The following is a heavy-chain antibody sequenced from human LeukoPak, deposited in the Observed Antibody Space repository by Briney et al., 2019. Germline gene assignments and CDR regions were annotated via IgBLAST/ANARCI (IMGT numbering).Heavy chain of an antibody. J-gene: IGHJ4*02. D-gene: IGHD2-2*01. CDR1: GGSISSGGYY. CDR3: ARGGSTSVTFDY. CDR2: IYYSGST. Sequence: SETLSLTCTVSGGSISSGGYYWSWIRQPPGKGLEWIGYIYYSGSTNYNPSLKSRVTISVDTSKNQFSLKLSSVTAADTAVYYCARGGSTSVTFDYWGQGTLVTVSS. V-gene: IGHV4-61*08.